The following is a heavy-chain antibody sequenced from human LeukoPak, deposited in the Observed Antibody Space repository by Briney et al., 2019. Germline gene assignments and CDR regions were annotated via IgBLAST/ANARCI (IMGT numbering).Heavy chain of an antibody. D-gene: IGHD5-18*01. V-gene: IGHV6-1*01. CDR1: GDSVSSNSAT. J-gene: IGHJ4*02. CDR3: VRGRDTAMGS. Sequence: SQTLSLTCAISGDSVSSNSATWNWIRQSLSRGLGWLGRTYYRSKWKNDYAVSVKSRITFNPDTSKNQFSLQLNSVTPEDTAVHYCVRGRDTAMGSWGQGTLVTVSS. CDR2: TYYRSKWKN.